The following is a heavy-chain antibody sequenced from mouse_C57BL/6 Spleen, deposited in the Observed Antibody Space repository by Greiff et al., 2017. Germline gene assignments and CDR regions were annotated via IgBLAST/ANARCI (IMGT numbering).Heavy chain of an antibody. Sequence: QVQLKESGPELVKPGASVKISCKASGYAFSSSWMNWVKQRPGKGLEWIGRIYPGDGDTNYNGKFKGKATLTADKSSSTAYMQLSSLTSEDSAVYFCARCRYYGSSPYYYAMDYWGQGTSVTVSS. V-gene: IGHV1-82*01. CDR2: IYPGDGDT. J-gene: IGHJ4*01. CDR3: ARCRYYGSSPYYYAMDY. D-gene: IGHD1-1*01. CDR1: GYAFSSSW.